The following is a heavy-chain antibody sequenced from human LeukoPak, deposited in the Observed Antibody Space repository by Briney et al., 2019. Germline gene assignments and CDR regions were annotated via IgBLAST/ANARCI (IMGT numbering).Heavy chain of an antibody. J-gene: IGHJ5*02. V-gene: IGHV4-4*07. CDR1: GGSISSYY. CDR3: ARSSSSWYAGWFDP. D-gene: IGHD6-13*01. CDR2: IYTSGST. Sequence: SETLSLTCTVSGGSISSYYWSWIRQPAGKGLEWIGRIYTSGSTNYNPSLKSRVAMSVDTSKNLFSLKLSSVTAADTAVYYCARSSSSWYAGWFDPWGQGTLVTVSS.